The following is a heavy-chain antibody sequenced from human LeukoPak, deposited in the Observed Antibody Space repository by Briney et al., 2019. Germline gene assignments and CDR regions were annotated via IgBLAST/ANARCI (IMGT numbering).Heavy chain of an antibody. J-gene: IGHJ5*02. D-gene: IGHD6-6*01. CDR1: GGSISSYY. Sequence: SETLSLTCTVSGGSISSYYWSWIRQPPGKGLEWIGYIYYSGSTNYNPSLKSRVTISVDTSKNQFSLKLSSVTAADTAVYYCARVPYSSSSDWFDPWGQGTLVTVSS. CDR2: IYYSGST. V-gene: IGHV4-59*01. CDR3: ARVPYSSSSDWFDP.